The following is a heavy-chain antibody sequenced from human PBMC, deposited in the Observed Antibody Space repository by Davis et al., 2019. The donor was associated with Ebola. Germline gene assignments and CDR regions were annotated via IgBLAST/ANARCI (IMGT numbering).Heavy chain of an antibody. J-gene: IGHJ3*02. CDR1: GGSISSSNW. D-gene: IGHD3-10*01. CDR2: IYHSGST. CDR3: ARDVRVRGVIGAFDI. Sequence: MPSETLSLTCAVSGGSISSSNWWSWVRQPPGKGLEWIGEIYHSGSTNYNPSLKSRVTISVDKSKNQFSLKLSSVTAADTAVYYCARDVRVRGVIGAFDIWGQGTMVTVSS. V-gene: IGHV4-4*02.